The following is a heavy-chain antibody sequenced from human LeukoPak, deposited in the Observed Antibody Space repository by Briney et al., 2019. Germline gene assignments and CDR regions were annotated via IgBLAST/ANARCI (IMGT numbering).Heavy chain of an antibody. CDR3: ATGGAGRSSWYVN. Sequence: GASVKVSCKASGGTFSSYAISWVRQAPGQGLEWMGGIIPIFGTANYAQKFQGRVTITTDESTSTAYMELSSLRSEDTAVYYCATGGAGRSSWYVNWGQGTLVTVSS. CDR2: IIPIFGTA. D-gene: IGHD6-13*01. V-gene: IGHV1-69*05. CDR1: GGTFSSYA. J-gene: IGHJ4*02.